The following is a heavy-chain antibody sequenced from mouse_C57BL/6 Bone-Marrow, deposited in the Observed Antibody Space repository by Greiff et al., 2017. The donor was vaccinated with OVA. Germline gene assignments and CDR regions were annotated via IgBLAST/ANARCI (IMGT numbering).Heavy chain of an antibody. D-gene: IGHD4-1*01. CDR1: GFTFSSYG. Sequence: EVKLVESGGDLVKPGGSLKLSCAASGFTFSSYGMSWVRQTPDKRLEWVATISSGGSYTYYPDSVKGRFTISRDNAKNTLYLHMSSLKSEDTAMYYCARPLTGRDYWGQGTTLTVSS. CDR3: ARPLTGRDY. CDR2: ISSGGSYT. J-gene: IGHJ2*01. V-gene: IGHV5-6*02.